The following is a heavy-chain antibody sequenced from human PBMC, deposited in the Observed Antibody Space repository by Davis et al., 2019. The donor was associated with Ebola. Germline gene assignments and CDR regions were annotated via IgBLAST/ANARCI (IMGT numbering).Heavy chain of an antibody. V-gene: IGHV3-73*01. J-gene: IGHJ4*02. Sequence: GGSLRLSCAASGFTFSGSAMHWVRQAPGKGLEWVGRITSKANSYATAYAASVKGRFTIPRDDSKNTAYLQMNSLKTEDTAVYYCTSRPTLVATDYWGQGTLVTVSS. D-gene: IGHD5-12*01. CDR3: TSRPTLVATDY. CDR2: ITSKANSYAT. CDR1: GFTFSGSA.